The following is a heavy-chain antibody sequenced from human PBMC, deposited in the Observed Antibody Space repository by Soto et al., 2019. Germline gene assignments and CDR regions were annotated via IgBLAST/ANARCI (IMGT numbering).Heavy chain of an antibody. V-gene: IGHV4-59*01. CDR1: GGSISSYY. CDR2: IYYSGST. CDR3: ARSYLYYGMDV. J-gene: IGHJ6*02. Sequence: SETLSLTCTVSGGSISSYYWSWIRQPPGKGLEWIGYIYYSGSTNYNPSLKSRVTISVDTSKNQFSLKLSSVTAADTAVYYCARSYLYYGMDVWGQGTTVTVSS. D-gene: IGHD1-26*01.